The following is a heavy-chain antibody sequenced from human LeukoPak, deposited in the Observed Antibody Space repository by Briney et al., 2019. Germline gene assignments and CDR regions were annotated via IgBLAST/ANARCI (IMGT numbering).Heavy chain of an antibody. D-gene: IGHD3-22*01. V-gene: IGHV3-48*03. J-gene: IGHJ4*02. CDR1: GFTFSSYE. Sequence: GGSLRLSCAASGFTFSSYEMNWVRQAPGKGLEWVSYISSSGSTIYYADSVKGRSTIPRDNAKNSLYLQMNSLRAEDTAVYYCAREEGYYDSSGYYSFWGQGTLVTVSS. CDR3: AREEGYYDSSGYYSF. CDR2: ISSSGSTI.